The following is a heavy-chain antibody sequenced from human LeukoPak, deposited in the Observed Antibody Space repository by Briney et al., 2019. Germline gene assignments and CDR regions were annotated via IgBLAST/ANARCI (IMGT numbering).Heavy chain of an antibody. V-gene: IGHV3-30*02. Sequence: PGGSLRLSCAASGFTFSSYGMHWVRQAPGKGLEWVALIRYDGSNKYYADSVKGRFTISRDNSKNTLYLQMNSLRAEDTAVYYSAKSLSGYSYGTIDYWGQGTLVTVSS. D-gene: IGHD5-18*01. J-gene: IGHJ4*02. CDR1: GFTFSSYG. CDR3: AKSLSGYSYGTIDY. CDR2: IRYDGSNK.